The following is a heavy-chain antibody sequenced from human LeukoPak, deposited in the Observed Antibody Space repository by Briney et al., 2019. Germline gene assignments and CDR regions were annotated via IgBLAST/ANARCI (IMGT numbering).Heavy chain of an antibody. Sequence: PGGSLRLSCAASGFTFSSYAMSWVRQAPGKGLEWVSAISGSGGSTYYADSVKGRFTISRDNSKNTLSLQMNSLRAEDTAVYYCARVPLGYSYGDLDYWGQGTLVTVSS. D-gene: IGHD5-18*01. CDR2: ISGSGGST. V-gene: IGHV3-23*01. CDR3: ARVPLGYSYGDLDY. J-gene: IGHJ4*02. CDR1: GFTFSSYA.